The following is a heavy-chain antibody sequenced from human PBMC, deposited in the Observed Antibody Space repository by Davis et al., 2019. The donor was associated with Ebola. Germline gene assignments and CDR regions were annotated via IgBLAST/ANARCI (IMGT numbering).Heavy chain of an antibody. CDR1: GFTFSSYS. CDR3: ARDFRRVQLAPYWYFDL. J-gene: IGHJ2*01. Sequence: GESLKISCAASGFTFSSYSMNWVRQAPGKGLEWVSYISSSSSTIYYADSVKGRFTISRDNAKNSLYLQMNSLRAEDTAVYYCARDFRRVQLAPYWYFDLWGRGTLVTVSS. D-gene: IGHD1-1*01. V-gene: IGHV3-48*04. CDR2: ISSSSSTI.